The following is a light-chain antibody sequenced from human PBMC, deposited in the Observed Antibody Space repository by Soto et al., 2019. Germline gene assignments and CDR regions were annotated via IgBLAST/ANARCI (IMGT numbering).Light chain of an antibody. V-gene: IGKV1-39*01. CDR1: QSISSY. CDR2: AAS. CDR3: QQSYSTLFT. Sequence: DIQMTQSPSSLSASVGDRVTITCRASQSISSYLNWYQQKPGKAPKLLIYAASSLQSGVPSRFSGSGSATDFTLSFSSVQPEDFATYYCQQSYSTLFTFGPGTKVDIK. J-gene: IGKJ3*01.